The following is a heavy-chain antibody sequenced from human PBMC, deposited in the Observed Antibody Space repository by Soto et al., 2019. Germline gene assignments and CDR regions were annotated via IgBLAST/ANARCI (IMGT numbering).Heavy chain of an antibody. D-gene: IGHD3-9*01. CDR1: GDSIGSSNSY. CDR2: LSDGQTT. J-gene: IGHJ1*01. CDR3: ARSITISEIISLYGY. V-gene: IGHV4-39*01. Sequence: PSETLSLTCAVPGDSIGSSNSYWGWIRQPPGKGLEWIGGLSDGQTTRYNPSLKSRVTISVDTAKNELSLKLTSVTAADTAVYFCARSITISEIISLYGYWGRGTQVTVSS.